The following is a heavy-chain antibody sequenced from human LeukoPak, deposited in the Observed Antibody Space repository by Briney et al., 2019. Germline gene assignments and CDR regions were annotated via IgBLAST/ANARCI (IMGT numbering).Heavy chain of an antibody. J-gene: IGHJ4*02. CDR3: ARGPKYTFGGVIVPFDY. Sequence: ASVKVSCKASGYTFTGYYVHWVRQAPGQGLEWMGWINPNSGGTNYAQKFQGRVTMTRDTSISTAYMELSRLRSDDTAVYYCARGPKYTFGGVIVPFDYWGQGTLVTVSS. V-gene: IGHV1-2*02. D-gene: IGHD3-16*02. CDR1: GYTFTGYY. CDR2: INPNSGGT.